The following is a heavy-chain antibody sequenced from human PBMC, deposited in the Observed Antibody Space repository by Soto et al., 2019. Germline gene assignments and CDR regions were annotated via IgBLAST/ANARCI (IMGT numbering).Heavy chain of an antibody. CDR3: ARSGDFWSGTKSLDAFDI. V-gene: IGHV1-18*04. CDR2: ISAYNGNT. J-gene: IGHJ3*02. D-gene: IGHD3-3*01. CDR1: GYTFTSCG. Sequence: ASVKVSCKASGYTFTSCGISWVRQAPGEGLEWMGWISAYNGNTNYAQKLQGRVTMTTDTSTSTAYMELRSLRSDDTAVYYCARSGDFWSGTKSLDAFDIWGQGTMVTVSS.